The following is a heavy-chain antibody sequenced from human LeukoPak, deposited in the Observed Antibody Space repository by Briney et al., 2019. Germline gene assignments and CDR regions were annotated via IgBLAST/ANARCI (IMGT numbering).Heavy chain of an antibody. CDR2: IYPGGGST. D-gene: IGHD2-8*01. CDR1: GYTFTNNF. V-gene: IGHV1-46*01. CDR3: ARDNDFDY. J-gene: IGHJ4*02. Sequence: GASVKVSCKASGYTFTNNFMHWVRQAPGQGLEWMGIIYPGGGSTSYAQKFQGRVTMTRDMSTSTVYMELSSLRSEDTAVYYCARDNDFDYWGQGTLVTVSS.